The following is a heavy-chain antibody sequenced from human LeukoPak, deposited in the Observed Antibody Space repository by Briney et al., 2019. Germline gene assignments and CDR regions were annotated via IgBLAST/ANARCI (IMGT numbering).Heavy chain of an antibody. V-gene: IGHV1-69*13. D-gene: IGHD3-22*01. CDR3: ARDYYDSSGPAY. CDR2: IIPIFGTA. CDR1: GGTFSSYA. J-gene: IGHJ4*02. Sequence: ASVKVSCKASGGTFSSYAISWVRQAPGQGIEWMGRIIPIFGTANYAQKFQGRVTITADESTSTAYMELSSLRSEDTAVYYCARDYYDSSGPAYWGQGTLVTVSS.